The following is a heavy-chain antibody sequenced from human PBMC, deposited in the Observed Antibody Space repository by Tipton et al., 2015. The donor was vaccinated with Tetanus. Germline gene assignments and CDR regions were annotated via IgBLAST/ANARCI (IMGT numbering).Heavy chain of an antibody. V-gene: IGHV3-9*01. J-gene: IGHJ6*02. CDR1: GFTFDDYA. Sequence: SLRLSCAASGFTFDDYAMHWVRQVPGKGLEWVSGISWNSASVGYVDSVQGRFTISRDSARNSLYLQMNNLRTEDTALYYCAKDHGYLSSWYSDYGMDVWGQGTTVSVSS. D-gene: IGHD6-13*01. CDR3: AKDHGYLSSWYSDYGMDV. CDR2: ISWNSASV.